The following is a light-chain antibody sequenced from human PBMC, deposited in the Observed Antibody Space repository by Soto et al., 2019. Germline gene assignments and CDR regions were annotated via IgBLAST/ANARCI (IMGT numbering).Light chain of an antibody. V-gene: IGLV4-69*01. Sequence: QLVLTQSPSASASLGASVKLTCTLSSGHSSYAIAWHQQQPEKGPRYLMKLNIDGSHSKGDGIPDRFSGSSSGAERYLTISSLQSEDEADYYCQTWDTGIRVVFGRGTKVTVL. CDR3: QTWDTGIRVV. J-gene: IGLJ2*01. CDR2: LNIDGSH. CDR1: SGHSSYA.